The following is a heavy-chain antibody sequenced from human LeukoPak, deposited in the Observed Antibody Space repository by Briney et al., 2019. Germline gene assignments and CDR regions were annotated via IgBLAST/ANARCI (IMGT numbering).Heavy chain of an antibody. CDR1: GFTFSTYW. CDR2: IKEDGGEK. CDR3: AKDSRDYGGNIDY. J-gene: IGHJ4*02. D-gene: IGHD4-23*01. V-gene: IGHV3-7*03. Sequence: GGSLRLSCAASGFTFSTYWMNWVRQAPGKGLEWVANIKEDGGEKYYVDSVKGRFTISRDNAKNSLYLQMNSLRTEDTALYYCAKDSRDYGGNIDYWGQGTLVTVSS.